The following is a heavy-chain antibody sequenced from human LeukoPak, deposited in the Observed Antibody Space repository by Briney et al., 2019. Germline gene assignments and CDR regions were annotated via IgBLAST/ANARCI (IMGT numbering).Heavy chain of an antibody. CDR1: GGSFSGYY. CDR3: ARGPAKYSSGWYDY. V-gene: IGHV4-34*01. Sequence: PSETLSLTCAVYGGSFSGYYWSWIRQPPGKGLEWIGEINHSGSTNYNTSLKSRVTISVDTSKNQFSLKLSSVTAADTAVYYCARGPAKYSSGWYDYWGQGTLVTVSS. CDR2: INHSGST. J-gene: IGHJ4*02. D-gene: IGHD6-19*01.